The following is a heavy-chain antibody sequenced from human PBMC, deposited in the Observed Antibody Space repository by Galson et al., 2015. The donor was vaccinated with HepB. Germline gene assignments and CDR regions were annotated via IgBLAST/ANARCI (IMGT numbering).Heavy chain of an antibody. CDR3: AHSRKLGMNFGF. CDR2: IYWNDDK. D-gene: IGHD3-16*01. CDR1: GFSLTTSGVG. V-gene: IGHV2-5*01. Sequence: PALVKPTQTLTLTRTFSGFSLTTSGVGVGWIRQPPGKALEWLALIYWNDDKRYSPSLRSRLTITKDTSRNQVVLTMTNMDPVDTGTYYCAHSRKLGMNFGFWGQGTLVTVSS. J-gene: IGHJ4*02.